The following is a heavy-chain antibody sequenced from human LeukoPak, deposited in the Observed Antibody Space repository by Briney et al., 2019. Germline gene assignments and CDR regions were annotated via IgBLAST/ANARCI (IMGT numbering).Heavy chain of an antibody. CDR3: AGGDKEVVFGVRIMRGFDY. V-gene: IGHV4-34*01. Sequence: PPETLSLTCAVYGGSFSGFYWSWIRQSPGKGLEWIGEINHSGSTNYNPSLKSRITISVDTSKNQFSLKLSSVTAADTAVYYCAGGDKEVVFGVRIMRGFDYWGQGTPVTVSS. CDR1: GGSFSGFY. D-gene: IGHD3-3*01. J-gene: IGHJ4*02. CDR2: INHSGST.